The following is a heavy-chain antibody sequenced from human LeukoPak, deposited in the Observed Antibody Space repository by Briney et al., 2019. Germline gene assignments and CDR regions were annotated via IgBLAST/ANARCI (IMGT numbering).Heavy chain of an antibody. J-gene: IGHJ4*02. D-gene: IGHD4-17*01. V-gene: IGHV1-18*01. Sequence: PAASVNVSCMVYGYSFSIYGITWARQPAGHGLEYLGWISASDGTTNYAQKVQDRVTMTTDTSTSTAYLELRSLRSEDTAVYYCARCGAAVTTHFSHWGQGTLVTVSS. CDR2: ISASDGTT. CDR1: GYSFSIYG. CDR3: ARCGAAVTTHFSH.